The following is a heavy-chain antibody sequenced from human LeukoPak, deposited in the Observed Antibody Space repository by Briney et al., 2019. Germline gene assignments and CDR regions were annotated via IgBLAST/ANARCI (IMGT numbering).Heavy chain of an antibody. V-gene: IGHV4-61*02. CDR2: IYTSGST. CDR1: GGSISSGSYY. D-gene: IGHD2-15*01. CDR3: ARGLCSGGSCYSEFPSNWFDP. J-gene: IGHJ5*02. Sequence: SQTLSLTCTVSGGSISSGSYYWSWIRQPAGKGLEWIGRIYTSGSTNYNPSLKSRVTISVDTSKNQFSLKLSSVTAADTAVYYCARGLCSGGSCYSEFPSNWFDPRGQGTLVTVSS.